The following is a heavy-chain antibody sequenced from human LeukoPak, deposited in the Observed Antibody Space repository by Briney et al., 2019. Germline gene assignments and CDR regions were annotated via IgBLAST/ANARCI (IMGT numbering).Heavy chain of an antibody. CDR1: GYTFTSYG. CDR3: ARDIAAAGNPYVANDY. Sequence: GASVKVSCKASGYTFTSYGISWVRQAPGQGLEWMGWISAYNGNTNYAQKLQGRVTMTTDTSTSTAYMELRSLRSDDTAVYYCARDIAAAGNPYVANDYWGQGTLVTVSS. J-gene: IGHJ4*02. D-gene: IGHD6-13*01. V-gene: IGHV1-18*01. CDR2: ISAYNGNT.